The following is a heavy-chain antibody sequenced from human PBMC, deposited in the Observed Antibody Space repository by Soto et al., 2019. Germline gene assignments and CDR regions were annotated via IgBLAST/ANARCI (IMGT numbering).Heavy chain of an antibody. CDR1: GFTFSTYA. J-gene: IGHJ6*02. V-gene: IGHV3-23*01. Sequence: PGGSLRLSCAASGFTFSTYAMNWVRQAPGNGLEWVSAISGSGGSIHYADSVEGRFTISRDNSKNTLYLQMNSLRDEDTAVYHCVKGYWKGDVWGQGTTVTVS. CDR2: ISGSGGSI. D-gene: IGHD1-1*01. CDR3: VKGYWKGDV.